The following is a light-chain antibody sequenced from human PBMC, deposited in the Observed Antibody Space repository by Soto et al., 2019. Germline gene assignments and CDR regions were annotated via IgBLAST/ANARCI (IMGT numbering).Light chain of an antibody. J-gene: IGLJ2*01. V-gene: IGLV2-14*01. CDR3: SSYTSNNSPVV. CDR1: SSDIGGYNR. CDR2: EVT. Sequence: QSALTQPASVSGSPGQSITISCTGTSSDIGGYNRVSWYQHHPGKAPKLMIYEVTNRPSGVSNRFSGSKSGNTASLTISGLQAEDEADYYCSSYTSNNSPVVFGGGTKLTVL.